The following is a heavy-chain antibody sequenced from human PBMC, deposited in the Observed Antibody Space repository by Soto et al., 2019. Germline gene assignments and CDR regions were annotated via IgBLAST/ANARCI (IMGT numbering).Heavy chain of an antibody. CDR2: IMPIFGTP. CDR3: ARDRSWKSDCYDSSVPYFYCMDV. V-gene: IGHV1-69*01. Sequence: QVQLVQSGAEVKKPGSSVKVSCKASAGTFSSYGISWVRQAPGQGLEWLGGIMPIFGTPNYAQKFQGRVTITADDSTSTGYMELRSMTSEDTAVYYCARDRSWKSDCYDSSVPYFYCMDVWGQGTTVTVSS. CDR1: AGTFSSYG. D-gene: IGHD3-22*01. J-gene: IGHJ6*02.